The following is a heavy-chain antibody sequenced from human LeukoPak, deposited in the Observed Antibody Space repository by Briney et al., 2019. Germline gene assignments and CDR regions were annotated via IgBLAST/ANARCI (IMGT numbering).Heavy chain of an antibody. CDR2: ISSSSSFI. CDR3: ARLWDYGDFQNAFDI. D-gene: IGHD4-17*01. Sequence: PGGSLRLSCAASGFTFSSHTVTWVRQAPGRGLEWVSSISSSSSFIHYADSVRGRFTISRDNAKKSLYLQMNSLRAEDTAVYYCARLWDYGDFQNAFDIWGQGTTVTVSS. V-gene: IGHV3-21*01. J-gene: IGHJ3*02. CDR1: GFTFSSHT.